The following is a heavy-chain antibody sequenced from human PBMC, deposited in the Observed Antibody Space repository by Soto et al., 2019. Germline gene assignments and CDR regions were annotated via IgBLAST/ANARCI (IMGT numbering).Heavy chain of an antibody. J-gene: IGHJ6*03. CDR3: ARELYCTNGVCYIELDYYYYMDV. CDR2: IIPILGIA. D-gene: IGHD2-8*01. CDR1: GGTFSSYT. Sequence: QVQLVQSGAEVKKPGSSVKVSCKASGGTFSSYTISWVRQAPGQGLEWMGRIIPILGIANYAQKFQGRVTITADKSTSTAYMELSSLRSEDTAVYYCARELYCTNGVCYIELDYYYYMDVWGKGTTVTVSS. V-gene: IGHV1-69*08.